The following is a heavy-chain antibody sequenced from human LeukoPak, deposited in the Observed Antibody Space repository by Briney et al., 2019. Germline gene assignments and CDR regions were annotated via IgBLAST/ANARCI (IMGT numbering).Heavy chain of an antibody. V-gene: IGHV4-30-4*01. CDR1: GGSFSSGDYY. CDR2: IYYSGST. CDR3: ARSEGYAFDP. D-gene: IGHD2-15*01. Sequence: SETLSLTCTVFGGSFSSGDYYWSWLRQPPRTGLEWIGYIYYSGSTFYNPSLKSRVTISLDTSKSQFSLKLSSVSAADTAVYYCARSEGYAFDPWGQGTLVTVSS. J-gene: IGHJ5*02.